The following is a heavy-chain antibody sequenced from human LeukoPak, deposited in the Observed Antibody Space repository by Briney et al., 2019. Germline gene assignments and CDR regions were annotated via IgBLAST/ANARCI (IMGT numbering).Heavy chain of an antibody. D-gene: IGHD3-3*01. V-gene: IGHV3-30*02. CDR3: AKLVPSDDFWSGYLGWFDP. Sequence: GGSLRLSCAASGFTFSSYGMHWVRQAPGKGLEWVAFIRYDGSNKYYADSVKGRFTISRDNSKTTLYLQMNSLRAEDTAVYYCAKLVPSDDFWSGYLGWFDPWGQGTLVTVSS. J-gene: IGHJ5*02. CDR2: IRYDGSNK. CDR1: GFTFSSYG.